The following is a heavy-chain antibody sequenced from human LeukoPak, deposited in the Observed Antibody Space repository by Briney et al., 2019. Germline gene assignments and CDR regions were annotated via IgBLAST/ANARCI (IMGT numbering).Heavy chain of an antibody. Sequence: KPGGSLRLSCAASGFTLSNAWMGWVRQAPGKGLEWVGRIHTKAEGATTEYAAPVKGRFTISRDDPKNTLYLQMSSLKAEDTAVYYCTTYLLTAYIGDFWGEGTLVTVSS. CDR1: GFTLSNAW. V-gene: IGHV3-15*05. CDR2: IHTKAEGATT. D-gene: IGHD3-9*01. J-gene: IGHJ4*02. CDR3: TTYLLTAYIGDF.